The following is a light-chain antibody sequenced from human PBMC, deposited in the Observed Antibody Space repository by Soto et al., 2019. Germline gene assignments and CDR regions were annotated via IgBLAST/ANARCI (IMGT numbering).Light chain of an antibody. V-gene: IGLV1-44*01. CDR1: SSNIGSNA. CDR2: SNN. Sequence: QSVLTQPPSASGTPGQRVTISCSGSSSNIGSNAVSWYQQLPGTAPKVLIYSNNQRPSGVPDRFSGSKSGTSASLAISGLQSEDEANYYCNSYTTLSNRVFGTGTKLTVL. CDR3: NSYTTLSNRV. J-gene: IGLJ1*01.